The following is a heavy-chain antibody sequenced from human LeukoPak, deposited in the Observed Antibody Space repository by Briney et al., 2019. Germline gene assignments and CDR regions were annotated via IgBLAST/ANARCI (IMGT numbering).Heavy chain of an antibody. V-gene: IGHV3-9*01. D-gene: IGHD7-27*01. CDR2: STWNSAAI. CDR1: GFTFDEYA. CDR3: AKGTGRYYYYYGMDV. J-gene: IGHJ6*02. Sequence: GRSLRLFCAASGFTFDEYAMYWVRKAPGKGLEWVSGSTWNSAAIGYADSVKGRFTISRDNAKNSLYLQMNSLRAEDTALYYCAKGTGRYYYYYGMDVWGQGTAVTVSS.